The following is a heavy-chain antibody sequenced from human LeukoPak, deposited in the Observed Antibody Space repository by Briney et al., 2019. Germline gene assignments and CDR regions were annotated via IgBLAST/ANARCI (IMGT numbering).Heavy chain of an antibody. CDR3: ARLQYSSSSWFDP. Sequence: PSETLSLTCAVYGGSFSGYYWSWIRQPPGKGLEWIGEINHSGSTSSSPSLKSRVTISVDTSKNQFSLKLSSVTAADTAVYYCARLQYSSSSWFDPWGQGTLVTVSS. CDR2: INHSGST. V-gene: IGHV4-34*01. D-gene: IGHD6-6*01. J-gene: IGHJ5*02. CDR1: GGSFSGYY.